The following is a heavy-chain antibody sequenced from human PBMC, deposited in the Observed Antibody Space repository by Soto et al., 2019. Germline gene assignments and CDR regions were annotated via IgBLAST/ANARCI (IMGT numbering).Heavy chain of an antibody. D-gene: IGHD5-18*01. CDR2: IYYSGST. CDR1: GGSISSGGYY. J-gene: IGHJ4*02. V-gene: IGHV4-31*03. CDR3: ARIIRDGYSDFDY. Sequence: SETLSLTCTVSGGSISSGGYYWSWIRQHPGKGLEWIGYIYYSGSTYYNPSLKSRVTISVDTSKNQFSLKLSSVTAADTAVYYCARIIRDGYSDFDYWGQGTLVTVSS.